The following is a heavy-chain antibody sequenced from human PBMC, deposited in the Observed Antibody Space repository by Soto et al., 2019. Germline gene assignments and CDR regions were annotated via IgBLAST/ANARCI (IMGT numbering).Heavy chain of an antibody. V-gene: IGHV1-8*01. J-gene: IGHJ6*02. CDR3: ARDHYDFFYGMDV. Sequence: ASVKVSCKASGYTFTSYDINWVRQATGQGLEWMGWMNADSGNTSYSQKFQGRVTMTRNTSISTAYMELSSLRSEDTAVYYCARDHYDFFYGMDVWGQGTTVTVSS. D-gene: IGHD3-3*01. CDR1: GYTFTSYD. CDR2: MNADSGNT.